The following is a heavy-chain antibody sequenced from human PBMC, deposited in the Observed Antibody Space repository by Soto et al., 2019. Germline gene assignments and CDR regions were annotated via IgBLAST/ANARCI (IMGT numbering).Heavy chain of an antibody. V-gene: IGHV4-59*12. CDR3: ARGLRRVTTTLFREPLYDY. Sequence: SETLSLTCTVSGGSISSYYWSWIRQPPGKGLEWIGYINYSGSTNYNPSLKSRVTISVDTSKNQFSLKLSSVTAADTAVYYCARGLRRVTTTLFREPLYDYWGQGTLVTVSS. CDR2: INYSGST. CDR1: GGSISSYY. J-gene: IGHJ4*02. D-gene: IGHD4-17*01.